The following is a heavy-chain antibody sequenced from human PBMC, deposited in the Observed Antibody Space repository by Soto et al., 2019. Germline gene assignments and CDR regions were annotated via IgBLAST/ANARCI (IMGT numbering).Heavy chain of an antibody. J-gene: IGHJ5*02. CDR3: ARGGNCFDP. Sequence: EVQLVESGGGLVQPGGSLRLSCAGSGFSFSTYWMAWDRQAPGKGLEWVANIDQGGGEKYYVDSVRGRFNISRDIAKNSLYLQMTSLSAEDPAIYYCARGGNCFDPSRQVTLVSVAS. V-gene: IGHV3-7*05. CDR2: IDQGGGEK. D-gene: IGHD2-15*01. CDR1: GFSFSTYW.